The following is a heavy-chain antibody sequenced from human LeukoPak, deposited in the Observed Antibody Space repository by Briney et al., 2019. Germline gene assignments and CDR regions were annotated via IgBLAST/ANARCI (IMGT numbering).Heavy chain of an antibody. CDR2: INHSGST. CDR3: ASRSGPGGGY. D-gene: IGHD1-26*01. CDR1: GVSVSGYY. V-gene: IGHV4-34*01. J-gene: IGHJ4*02. Sequence: SETLSLTCAVYGVSVSGYYWSWIRQPPGKGLEWIGEINHSGSTNYNPSLKSRVTISVDTSKNQFSLKLSSVTAADTAVYYCASRSGPGGGYWGQGTLVTVSS.